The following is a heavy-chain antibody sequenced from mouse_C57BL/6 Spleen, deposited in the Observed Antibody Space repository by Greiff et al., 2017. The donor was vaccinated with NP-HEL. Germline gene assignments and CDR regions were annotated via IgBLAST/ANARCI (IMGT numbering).Heavy chain of an antibody. Sequence: QVQLQQPGTELVKPGASVKLSCKASGYTFTSYWMHWVKQMPGQGLDWIGNINPSNCDTNYNEKFKSKATLAVDKSSSTAYMQLSSLTSEDSAVYYCARWRITTVVAPLDYWGQGTTLTVSS. CDR3: ARWRITTVVAPLDY. V-gene: IGHV1-53*01. J-gene: IGHJ2*01. D-gene: IGHD1-1*01. CDR1: GYTFTSYW. CDR2: INPSNCDT.